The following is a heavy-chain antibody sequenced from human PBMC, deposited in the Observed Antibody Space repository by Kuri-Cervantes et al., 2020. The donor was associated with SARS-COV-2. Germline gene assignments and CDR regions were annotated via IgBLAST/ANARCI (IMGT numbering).Heavy chain of an antibody. V-gene: IGHV3-23*01. CDR3: AREDSQYYDFWSGYYTGRPVSYGMDV. J-gene: IGHJ6*02. CDR1: GFTFSSYA. Sequence: GESLKISCAASGFTFSSYAMSWVRQAPGKGLEWVSAISGSGGSTYYADSVKGRFTISRDNSKNTLYLQMNSLRAEDTAVYYCAREDSQYYDFWSGYYTGRPVSYGMDVWGQGTTVTVSS. D-gene: IGHD3-3*01. CDR2: ISGSGGST.